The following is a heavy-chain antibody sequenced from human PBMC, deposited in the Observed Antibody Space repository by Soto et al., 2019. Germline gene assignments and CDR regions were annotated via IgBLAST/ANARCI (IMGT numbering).Heavy chain of an antibody. Sequence: QVQLVQSGAEVKKPGASVKVSCKASGYTFTSYGISWVRQAPGQGLEWMGWISAYDGDTNYTQNLLGRVTLTTDTSTYTAYMELRSLRSDVTAVDYCATTYLFPYFDYYYIDVWGRGTTVTVSS. D-gene: IGHD2-2*01. CDR1: GYTFTSYG. CDR2: ISAYDGDT. J-gene: IGHJ6*03. CDR3: ATTYLFPYFDYYYIDV. V-gene: IGHV1-18*01.